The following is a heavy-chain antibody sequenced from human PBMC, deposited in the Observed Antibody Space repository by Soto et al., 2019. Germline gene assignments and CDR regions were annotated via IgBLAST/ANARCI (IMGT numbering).Heavy chain of an antibody. Sequence: PSETLSLTCAVSGGSISSGGYSWSWIRQPPGKGLEWIGYIYHSGSTYYNPSLKSRVTISVDRSKNQFSLKLSSVTAADTAVYYCARITYYYDSIRPSDAFDIWGQGTMVTVSS. CDR2: IYHSGST. D-gene: IGHD3-22*01. J-gene: IGHJ3*02. CDR1: GGSISSGGYS. V-gene: IGHV4-30-2*01. CDR3: ARITYYYDSIRPSDAFDI.